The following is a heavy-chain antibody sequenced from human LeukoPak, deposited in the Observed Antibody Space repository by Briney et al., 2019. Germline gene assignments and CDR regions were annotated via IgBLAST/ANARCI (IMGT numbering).Heavy chain of an antibody. D-gene: IGHD2-2*01. CDR3: ARARYCSSTSCLYYYYMDV. CDR1: GFTFSSYS. V-gene: IGHV3-48*01. CDR2: ISSSSSTI. Sequence: GGSLRLSCAASGFTFSSYSMNWVRQAPGKGLEWVSYISSSSSTIYYADSVKGRFTISRDNAKNSLYLQMNSLRAEDTAVYYCARARYCSSTSCLYYYYMDVWGKGTTVTISS. J-gene: IGHJ6*03.